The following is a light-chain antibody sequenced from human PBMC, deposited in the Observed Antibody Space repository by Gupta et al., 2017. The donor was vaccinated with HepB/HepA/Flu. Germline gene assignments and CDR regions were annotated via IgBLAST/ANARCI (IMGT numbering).Light chain of an antibody. CDR2: AAS. CDR3: QQDSSSWT. Sequence: EIVLTQSPGTLSLSPGERATLSCRASQSVSRSYLAWYQQKPGQAPRLIIYAASSSGMGTTVGFSGGGDNKDFTHTSSGREDEDCAVYYLQQDSSSWTFGQGTKVEIK. CDR1: QSVSRSY. V-gene: IGKV3-20*01. J-gene: IGKJ1*01.